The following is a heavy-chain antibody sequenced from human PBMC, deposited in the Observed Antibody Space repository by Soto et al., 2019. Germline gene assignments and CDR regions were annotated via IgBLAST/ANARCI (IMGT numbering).Heavy chain of an antibody. Sequence: GGSLRLSCAASGFTFSSYWMSWVRQAPGKGLEWVANIKQDGREKNYVDSVKGRFTISRANAKNSLYLEMNSLRAEDTAVYYCARGGRGFLPAANESYGECFDYWGQGTLVTVSS. CDR3: ARGGRGFLPAANESYGECFDY. V-gene: IGHV3-7*01. CDR1: GFTFSSYW. CDR2: IKQDGREK. D-gene: IGHD2-2*01. J-gene: IGHJ4*02.